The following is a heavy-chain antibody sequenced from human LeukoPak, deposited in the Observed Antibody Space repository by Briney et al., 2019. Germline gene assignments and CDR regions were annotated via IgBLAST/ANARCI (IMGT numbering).Heavy chain of an antibody. J-gene: IGHJ4*02. V-gene: IGHV3-53*01. D-gene: IGHD6-19*01. Sequence: PGGSLRLSCAASGFSVSDKYMIWVRQAPGKGLEWVSVLYTGGNIYYADFVKGRFTISRDNSNNMVFLQMNSLTAEDTALYYCAGGQMFTSGGFDNWGQGALVTVSS. CDR3: AGGQMFTSGGFDN. CDR2: LYTGGNI. CDR1: GFSVSDKY.